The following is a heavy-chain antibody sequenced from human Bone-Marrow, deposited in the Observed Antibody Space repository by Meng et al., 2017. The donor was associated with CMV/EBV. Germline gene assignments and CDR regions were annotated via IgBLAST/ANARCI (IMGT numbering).Heavy chain of an antibody. Sequence: GGSLRLSCAASGFTFSSYWMSWVRQAPGKGLEWVANIKQDGSEKYYVDSVKGRFTISRDNAKNSLYMQMNSLRAEDTAVYYCARGDSSAYYTGPYAFDIWGQGQMVTV. CDR1: GFTFSSYW. D-gene: IGHD3-22*01. J-gene: IGHJ3*02. CDR2: IKQDGSEK. CDR3: ARGDSSAYYTGPYAFDI. V-gene: IGHV3-7*01.